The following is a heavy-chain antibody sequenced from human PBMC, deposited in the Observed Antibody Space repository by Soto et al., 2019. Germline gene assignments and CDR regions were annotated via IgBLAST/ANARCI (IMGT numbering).Heavy chain of an antibody. Sequence: PSETLSLTCAVYGGSFSGYYWSWIRQPPVKGLEWIGEINHSGGTNYNPSLKSRVTISVDTSKNQFSLKLSSVTAADTAVFYCARLRWEQPWVFDYWGQGTRVTVSS. CDR2: INHSGGT. J-gene: IGHJ4*02. V-gene: IGHV4-34*01. CDR1: GGSFSGYY. CDR3: ARLRWEQPWVFDY. D-gene: IGHD1-26*01.